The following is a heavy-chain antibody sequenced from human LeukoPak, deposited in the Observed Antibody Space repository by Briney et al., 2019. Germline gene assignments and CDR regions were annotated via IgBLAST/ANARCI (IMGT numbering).Heavy chain of an antibody. V-gene: IGHV1-2*02. CDR2: INPNSGGT. CDR3: ARALGIRRVYYFDY. CDR1: GYTFTGYY. J-gene: IGHJ4*02. Sequence: GASVKVSCKASGYTFTGYYMHWVRQAPGQGLEWMGWINPNSGGTNYAQKFQGRATMTRDTSISTAYMELSRLRSDDTAVYYCARALGIRRVYYFDYWGQGTLVTVSS. D-gene: IGHD7-27*01.